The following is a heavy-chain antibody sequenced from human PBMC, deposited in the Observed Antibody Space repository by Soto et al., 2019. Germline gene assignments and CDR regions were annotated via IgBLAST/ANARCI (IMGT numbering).Heavy chain of an antibody. Sequence: QVQLVQSGAEVKKPGSSVKVSCKASGGTFSSYTISWVRQAPGQGLEWMGRIIPILGIANYAQKFQGRVTITADKSTNTAYMELSSLRSEETAVYYCAREYCRSTSYYRDYWGQRTLVTVSA. CDR3: AREYCRSTSYYRDY. CDR1: GGTFSSYT. D-gene: IGHD2-2*02. J-gene: IGHJ4*02. V-gene: IGHV1-69*02. CDR2: IIPILGIA.